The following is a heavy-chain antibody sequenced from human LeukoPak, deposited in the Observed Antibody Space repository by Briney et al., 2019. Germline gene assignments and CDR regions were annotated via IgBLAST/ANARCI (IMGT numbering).Heavy chain of an antibody. D-gene: IGHD2-2*01. CDR3: ARDCSSTSCYD. CDR2: IYTSGST. Sequence: SETLSLTCTVSGGSISSYYWSWIRQPAGKGLEWIGRIYTSGSTNCNPSLKSRVTISVDKSKNQFSLKLSSVTAADTAVYYCARDCSSTSCYDWGQGTLVTVSS. V-gene: IGHV4-4*07. CDR1: GGSISSYY. J-gene: IGHJ4*02.